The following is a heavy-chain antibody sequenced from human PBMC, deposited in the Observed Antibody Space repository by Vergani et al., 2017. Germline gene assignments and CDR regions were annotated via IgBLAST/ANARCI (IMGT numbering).Heavy chain of an antibody. J-gene: IGHJ5*02. D-gene: IGHD3-10*01. V-gene: IGHV1-2*02. Sequence: QVQLVQSGAEVKKPGASVKVSCKASGYRFTDYYMHWVRQAPGQGLEWMGWINANSGCTNYAHKFEGGVTRTSDTTINTAYMELSRLRSDDTAVYYCAKDVLLLFGELPQYNWFDHWGQGTLVTVSS. CDR3: AKDVLLLFGELPQYNWFDH. CDR2: INANSGCT. CDR1: GYRFTDYY.